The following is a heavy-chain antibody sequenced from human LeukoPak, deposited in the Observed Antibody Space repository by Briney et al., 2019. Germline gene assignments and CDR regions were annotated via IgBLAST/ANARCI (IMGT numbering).Heavy chain of an antibody. CDR2: ISSSSSYI. CDR1: GFTFCSYS. Sequence: GGSLRLSCAASGFTFCSYSMNWVRQAPGKGLEWVSSISSSSSYIYYADSVKGRFTISRDNAKNSLYLQMNSLRAEDTAVYYCARDPVKRGDAFDIWGQGTMVTVSS. J-gene: IGHJ3*02. CDR3: ARDPVKRGDAFDI. D-gene: IGHD3-22*01. V-gene: IGHV3-21*01.